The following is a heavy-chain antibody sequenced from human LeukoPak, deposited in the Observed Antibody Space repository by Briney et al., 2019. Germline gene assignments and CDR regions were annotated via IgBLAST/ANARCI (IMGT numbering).Heavy chain of an antibody. J-gene: IGHJ4*02. Sequence: RPSETLSLTCSVSGVSISTYYWIWMRQPPAKGLEWMGFFSYSGSTKYNPSLKSRVTMSVDTSKNQFSLELNSVTAADTAVYYCARMYSGTSYYFDYWGQGTLVTVSS. CDR3: ARMYSGTSYYFDY. D-gene: IGHD1-26*01. V-gene: IGHV4-59*01. CDR2: FSYSGST. CDR1: GVSISTYY.